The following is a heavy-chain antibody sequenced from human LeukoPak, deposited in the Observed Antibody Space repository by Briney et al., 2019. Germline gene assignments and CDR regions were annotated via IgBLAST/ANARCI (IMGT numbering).Heavy chain of an antibody. CDR2: IYTSGST. CDR3: ARQITIFGVVITYYFDY. D-gene: IGHD3-3*01. CDR1: GGSISSYY. Sequence: SETLSLTCTVSGGSISSYYWSWIRQPAGKGLEWIGRIYTSGSTNYNPSLKSRVTISVDTSKNQFSLKLSSVTAADTAVYYCARQITIFGVVITYYFDYWGQGTLVTVSS. J-gene: IGHJ4*02. V-gene: IGHV4-4*07.